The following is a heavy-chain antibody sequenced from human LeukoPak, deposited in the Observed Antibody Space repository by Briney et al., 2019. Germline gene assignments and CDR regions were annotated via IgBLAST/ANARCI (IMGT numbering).Heavy chain of an antibody. J-gene: IGHJ4*02. CDR3: AKDLFYFDY. CDR2: ISYDGSNK. CDR1: GFTFSSYA. V-gene: IGHV3-30*04. Sequence: GGSLRLSCAASGFTFSSYAMHWVRQAPGKGLEWVAVISYDGSNKYYADSVKGRFTISRDNSKNTLYLQMNSLRAEDTAVYYCAKDLFYFDYWGQGTLVTVSS.